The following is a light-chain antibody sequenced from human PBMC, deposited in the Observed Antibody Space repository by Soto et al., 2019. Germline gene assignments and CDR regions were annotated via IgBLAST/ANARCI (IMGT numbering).Light chain of an antibody. CDR2: EVT. CDR3: SSYTNINTRACV. CDR1: SGDIGSYNR. Sequence: SLLAQPASVSGSPGQSLTISCTATSGDIGSYNRVSWYQQHPGKAPKLIIYEVTDRPSGVSNRFSGSKSGNTASLTISGLRAEDEAEYYCSSYTNINTRACVFGTGTKVTGL. V-gene: IGLV2-14*01. J-gene: IGLJ1*01.